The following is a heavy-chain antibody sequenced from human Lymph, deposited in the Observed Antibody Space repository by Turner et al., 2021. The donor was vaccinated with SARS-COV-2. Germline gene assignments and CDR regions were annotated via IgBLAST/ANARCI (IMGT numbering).Heavy chain of an antibody. CDR2: NNTGNGNT. J-gene: IGHJ4*02. CDR1: GYTFTNYA. V-gene: IGHV1-3*04. Sequence: QVQLVQSGAEGKKPGASVKVSCKASGYTFTNYAMHWVRQAPGQRLEWIGWNNTGNGNTKYAQKFQGRVTITRETSARTAYMELSSLRSEDTAVYYCARGKSPLLRFLEWLLSLDYWGQGTLVTVSS. CDR3: ARGKSPLLRFLEWLLSLDY. D-gene: IGHD3-3*01.